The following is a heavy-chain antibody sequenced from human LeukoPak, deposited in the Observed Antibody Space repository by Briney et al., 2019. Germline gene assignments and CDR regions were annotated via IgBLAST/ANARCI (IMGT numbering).Heavy chain of an antibody. Sequence: GASVKFSCKASAYTFTSYGISWVRQAPGQGLEWMGWISGYNGNTNYAQKLQGRVTMTTDISTSTAYMGLRSLRSDDTAVYYCAREWFGEFYYFDYWGQGTLVTVSS. V-gene: IGHV1-18*04. CDR1: AYTFTSYG. CDR2: ISGYNGNT. CDR3: AREWFGEFYYFDY. D-gene: IGHD3-10*01. J-gene: IGHJ4*02.